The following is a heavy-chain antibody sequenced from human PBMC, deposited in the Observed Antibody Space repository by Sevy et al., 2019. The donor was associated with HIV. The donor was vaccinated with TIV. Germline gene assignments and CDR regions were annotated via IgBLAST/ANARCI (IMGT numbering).Heavy chain of an antibody. CDR1: EFTFSSYA. CDR3: AKDRRGYCSGGSCYPLDY. D-gene: IGHD2-15*01. V-gene: IGHV3-23*01. CDR2: ISGSGGST. Sequence: GGSLRLSCAASEFTFSSYAMSWVRQAPGKGLEWVSAISGSGGSTYYADSVKGRFTISRDNSKNTLYLQMNSLRAEDTAVYYCAKDRRGYCSGGSCYPLDYWGQGTLVTVSS. J-gene: IGHJ4*02.